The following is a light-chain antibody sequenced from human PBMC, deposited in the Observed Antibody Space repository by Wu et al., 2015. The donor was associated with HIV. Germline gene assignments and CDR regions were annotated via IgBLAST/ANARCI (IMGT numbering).Light chain of an antibody. Sequence: DIQMTQPPSSLSASVGDRVIITCRASQRIGTNLNWYQHKPGKAPKFLIYGGFTLQSGVSSRFSGTASGTYFTLTINSLQPEDFATYYCQQTQDFPLTFGGGTKVDI. CDR3: QQTQDFPLT. V-gene: IGKV1-39*01. CDR2: GGF. CDR1: QRIGTN. J-gene: IGKJ4*01.